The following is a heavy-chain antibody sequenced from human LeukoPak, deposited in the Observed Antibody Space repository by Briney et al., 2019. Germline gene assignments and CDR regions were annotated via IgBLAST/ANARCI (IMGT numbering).Heavy chain of an antibody. D-gene: IGHD6-13*01. CDR2: ISGSGGST. J-gene: IGHJ4*02. CDR1: GFTFSSYA. CDR3: AKSPAGSSWPSIDY. Sequence: GGSLRLSCAASGFTFSSYAMSWVRQTPGKGLECVAPISGSGGSTYYADSVRGRFTVSRDNSKNMLYLQMNSLRVDDTAVYYCAKSPAGSSWPSIDYWGQGTLVAVSS. V-gene: IGHV3-23*01.